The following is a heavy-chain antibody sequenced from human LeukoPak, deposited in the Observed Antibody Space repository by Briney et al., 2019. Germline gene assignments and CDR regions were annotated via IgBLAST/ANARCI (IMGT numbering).Heavy chain of an antibody. Sequence: PSETLSLTCTVSGGSINSYYWSWIRQPPGKGLEWIGYIYYSGSTNYNPSLKSRVTMSLDTSKNQFSLTLTSVTAADTARYYCARIPYSGNFYGVFDMWGQGRLVIVSS. CDR1: GGSINSYY. J-gene: IGHJ3*02. CDR2: IYYSGST. CDR3: ARIPYSGNFYGVFDM. V-gene: IGHV4-59*12. D-gene: IGHD1-26*01.